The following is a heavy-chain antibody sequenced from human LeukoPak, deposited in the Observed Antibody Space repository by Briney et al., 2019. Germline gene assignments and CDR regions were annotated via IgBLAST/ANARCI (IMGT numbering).Heavy chain of an antibody. CDR3: ARHGVDHFYYYYYYMDV. D-gene: IGHD3-16*01. J-gene: IGHJ6*03. Sequence: SETLSLTCTVSGDSFSYFYWSWIRQPPGKGLEWIGYIYNSGSTSYNPSLKSRVTISVDTSKNQFSLKLSSVTAADTAVYYCARHGVDHFYYYYYYMDVWGKGTTVTISS. V-gene: IGHV4-59*08. CDR2: IYNSGST. CDR1: GDSFSYFY.